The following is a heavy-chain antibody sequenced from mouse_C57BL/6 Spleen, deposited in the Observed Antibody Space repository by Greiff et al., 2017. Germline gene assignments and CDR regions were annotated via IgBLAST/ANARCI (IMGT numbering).Heavy chain of an antibody. J-gene: IGHJ3*01. V-gene: IGHV1-52*01. D-gene: IGHD2-4*01. CDR3: ARVYYDYDGSGFAY. Sequence: QVQLQQPGAELVRPGSSVKLSCKASGYTFTSYWMHWVKQRPIQGLEWIGNIDPSDSETHYNQKFKDKATLTVDKSSSTAYMQLSSLTSEDSAVYYCARVYYDYDGSGFAYWGQGTLVTVSA. CDR2: IDPSDSET. CDR1: GYTFTSYW.